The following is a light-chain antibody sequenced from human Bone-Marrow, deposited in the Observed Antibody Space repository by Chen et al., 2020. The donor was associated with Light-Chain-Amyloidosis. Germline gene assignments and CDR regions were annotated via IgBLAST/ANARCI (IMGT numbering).Light chain of an antibody. CDR1: QTISSNY. CDR3: QQYGTSPLA. J-gene: IGKJ4*01. Sequence: EIVLTQSPGTLSLSPGEGANLSCRASQTISSNYLTWYQQKFGQAPRLLIYGSSSRSTGIPGQFTGSGSGTDFTLTIHRLEPEDFAMYYCQQYGTSPLAYGGGTKVEIK. CDR2: GSS. V-gene: IGKV3-20*01.